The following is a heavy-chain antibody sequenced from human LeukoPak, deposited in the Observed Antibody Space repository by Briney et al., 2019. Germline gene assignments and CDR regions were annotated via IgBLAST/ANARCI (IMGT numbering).Heavy chain of an antibody. CDR2: IHPNSGGT. V-gene: IGHV1-2*02. J-gene: IGHJ1*01. CDR1: GYTLTGYY. D-gene: IGHD6-19*01. Sequence: ASVKVSCKASGYTLTGYYLHWVRQAPGQGFEWMGWIHPNSGGTNYAQKFQGRVTMTRDTSISTAYMALSSLRSDDTAVYYCARLAAVPGWGQGTLVTVSS. CDR3: ARLAAVPG.